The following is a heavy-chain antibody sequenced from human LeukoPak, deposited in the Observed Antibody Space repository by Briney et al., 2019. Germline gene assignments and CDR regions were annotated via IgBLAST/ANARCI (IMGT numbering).Heavy chain of an antibody. Sequence: PGGSLRLSCAAPGFNFGDYAIHWVRQAPGKGLEWVASISWNSVDIAYADSVKGRFTISRDNAKTSLYLQMHSLRPEDTALYYCAKDIGPLTYHFDTSAYSGAFDYWGQGTLVTVSS. J-gene: IGHJ4*02. D-gene: IGHD3-22*01. CDR2: ISWNSVDI. V-gene: IGHV3-9*01. CDR1: GFNFGDYA. CDR3: AKDIGPLTYHFDTSAYSGAFDY.